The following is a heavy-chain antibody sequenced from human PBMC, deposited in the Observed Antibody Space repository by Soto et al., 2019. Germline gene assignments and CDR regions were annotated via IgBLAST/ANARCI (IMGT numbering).Heavy chain of an antibody. J-gene: IGHJ6*02. CDR3: ARGKAAGVDYGMDI. V-gene: IGHV4-4*07. CDR1: GGSISSYY. Sequence: SETLSLTCTVSGGSISSYYWSWIRQPAGKGLEWIGRIYTSGGTNYNPSLKSRVTMSVDTSKKYFFLKLNSVTAADTAVYYCARGKAAGVDYGMDIWGRGTTVTVYS. D-gene: IGHD6-13*01. CDR2: IYTSGGT.